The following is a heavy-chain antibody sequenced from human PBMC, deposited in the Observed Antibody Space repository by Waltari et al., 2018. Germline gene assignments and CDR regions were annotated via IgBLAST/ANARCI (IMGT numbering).Heavy chain of an antibody. J-gene: IGHJ4*02. D-gene: IGHD6-19*01. Sequence: EVQLVESGGDKVHPGGSLRPSCVVHGLNFMNYEMDWVRQAPGKGLEWISYIGTSAGDIYYAESVKGRFTISRDNVKNSLYLQMNSLRVEDTAVYYCATDVSGWVDFEHWGRGTLVTVSS. V-gene: IGHV3-48*03. CDR2: IGTSAGDI. CDR3: ATDVSGWVDFEH. CDR1: GLNFMNYE.